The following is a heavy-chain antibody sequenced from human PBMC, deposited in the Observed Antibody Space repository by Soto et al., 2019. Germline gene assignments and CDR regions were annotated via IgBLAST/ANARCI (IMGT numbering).Heavy chain of an antibody. J-gene: IGHJ5*02. Sequence: RRLSCVASGFAFSIHGMSWVRQAPGKGLEWVSSIGGSGGDTYYADSVNGRFTISRDNSKNTLYLQMNSLRAEDTAVYFCAKDRSRYSSGWHNWFDTWGQGTLVTVSS. D-gene: IGHD6-19*01. CDR1: GFAFSIHG. CDR2: IGGSGGDT. CDR3: AKDRSRYSSGWHNWFDT. V-gene: IGHV3-23*01.